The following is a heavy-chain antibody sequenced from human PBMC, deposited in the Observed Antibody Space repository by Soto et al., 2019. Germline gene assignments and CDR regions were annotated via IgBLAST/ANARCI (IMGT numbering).Heavy chain of an antibody. V-gene: IGHV3-30-3*01. CDR1: GFTFSSYA. D-gene: IGHD6-19*01. CDR2: IAYDGSNK. J-gene: IGHJ4*02. CDR3: ARDRQWLDPIDY. Sequence: QVQLVESGGGVVQPGRSLRLSCAASGFTFSSYAMHWVRQAPGKGLEGVAVIAYDGSNKYYADSVKGRFTISRDNSKNTLYLQMNSLRAEDTAVYYCARDRQWLDPIDYWGQGTLVTVSS.